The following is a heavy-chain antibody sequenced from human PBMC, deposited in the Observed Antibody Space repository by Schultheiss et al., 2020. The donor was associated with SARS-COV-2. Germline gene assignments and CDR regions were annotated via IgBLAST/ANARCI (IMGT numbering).Heavy chain of an antibody. V-gene: IGHV3-23*01. CDR2: ISGSGGST. CDR3: ARDEGITMIVVRGGGYYYGMDV. D-gene: IGHD3-22*01. CDR1: GFIFSSYA. Sequence: GGSLRLSCAASGFIFSSYAMSWVRQAPGKGLEWVSAISGSGGSTYYADSVKGRFTISRDNSKNTLYLQMNSLRAEDTAVYYCARDEGITMIVVRGGGYYYGMDVWGQGTTVTVSS. J-gene: IGHJ6*02.